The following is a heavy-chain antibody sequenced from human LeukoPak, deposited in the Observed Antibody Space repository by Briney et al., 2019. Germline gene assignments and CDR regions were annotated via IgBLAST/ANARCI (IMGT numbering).Heavy chain of an antibody. V-gene: IGHV4-59*05. J-gene: IGHJ4*02. Sequence: SETLSLTCTVSGGSISSYYWSWIRQPPGKGLEWIGSINYSGSTYYNPSLKSRVTISVDTSKNQFSLKLSPVTAADTAVYYCARRRFVRGSEVVNPFDYWGQGTLVTVSS. CDR2: INYSGST. CDR3: ARRRFVRGSEVVNPFDY. D-gene: IGHD3-10*01. CDR1: GGSISSYY.